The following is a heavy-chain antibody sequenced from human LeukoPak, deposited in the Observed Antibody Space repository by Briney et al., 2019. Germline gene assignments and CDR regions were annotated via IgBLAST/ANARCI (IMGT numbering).Heavy chain of an antibody. CDR2: IYYSGST. D-gene: IGHD3-10*01. CDR1: GGSISSSSYY. Sequence: SETLSLTCTVSGGSISSSSYYWGWIRQPPGKGLEWIGSIYYSGSTYYNPSLKSRVTISVDTSKHQFSLKLSSVTAADTAVYYCARHEDPRGTPFDYWGQGTLVTVSS. J-gene: IGHJ4*02. CDR3: ARHEDPRGTPFDY. V-gene: IGHV4-39*01.